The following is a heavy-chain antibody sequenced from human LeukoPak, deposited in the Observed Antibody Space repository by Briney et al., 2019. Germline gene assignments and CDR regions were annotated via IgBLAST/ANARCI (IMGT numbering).Heavy chain of an antibody. CDR2: ISGSGGNT. CDR1: ESTFSSYA. D-gene: IGHD3-10*01. J-gene: IGHJ4*02. Sequence: GGSLRLSCAASESTFSSYAMSWVRQAPGKGLEWVSGISGSGGNTYYADSVEGRFTISRDNSKNTLYLQMNSLRAEDTAVYYFAKDVHYFRSGTYYTLDYWGQGTLVTVSS. V-gene: IGHV3-23*01. CDR3: AKDVHYFRSGTYYTLDY.